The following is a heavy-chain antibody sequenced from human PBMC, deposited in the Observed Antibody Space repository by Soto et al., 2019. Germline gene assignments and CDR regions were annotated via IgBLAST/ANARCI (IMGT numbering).Heavy chain of an antibody. Sequence: QVQLQESGPGLVKPSQTLSLTCTVSGGSISSGGYYWSWIRQHPGKGLEWIGYIYYSGSAYYNPSLTRRVTISVDPSKIPFSLKLSSVTAADTGVYYCAREGGIVGATAADYWGQGTLVTVSS. V-gene: IGHV4-31*03. J-gene: IGHJ4*02. CDR1: GGSISSGGYY. CDR2: IYYSGSA. D-gene: IGHD1-26*01. CDR3: AREGGIVGATAADY.